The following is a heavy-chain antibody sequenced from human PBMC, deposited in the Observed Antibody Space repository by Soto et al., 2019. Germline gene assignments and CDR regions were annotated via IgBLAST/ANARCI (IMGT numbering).Heavy chain of an antibody. CDR2: ITSTSTYI. D-gene: IGHD2-21*02. V-gene: IGHV3-21*01. J-gene: IGHJ4*02. CDR1: GFTFSSYT. Sequence: EVQLVESGGGLGRPGGSLRLSCAASGFTFSSYTMHWVRQAPGKGLEWVSSITSTSTYIYYTDSLKGRFTISRDNANNSLFLQMNSLGPGDTAVYYCARDGARDRGDKGFDYWGQGTVVTVSS. CDR3: ARDGARDRGDKGFDY.